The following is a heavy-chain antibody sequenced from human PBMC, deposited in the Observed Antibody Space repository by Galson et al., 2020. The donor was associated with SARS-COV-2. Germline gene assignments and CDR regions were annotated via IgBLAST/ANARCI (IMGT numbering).Heavy chain of an antibody. Sequence: GGSLRLSCAASGFTFSSYGMHWVRQAPGKGLEWVAVIWYDGSNKYYADSVKGRFTISRDNSKNTLYLLMNSLRAEDTAVYYCAKGDDIVLEGYMDVWGKGTTVTVSS. CDR1: GFTFSSYG. J-gene: IGHJ6*03. V-gene: IGHV3-33*06. D-gene: IGHD2-8*01. CDR2: IWYDGSNK. CDR3: AKGDDIVLEGYMDV.